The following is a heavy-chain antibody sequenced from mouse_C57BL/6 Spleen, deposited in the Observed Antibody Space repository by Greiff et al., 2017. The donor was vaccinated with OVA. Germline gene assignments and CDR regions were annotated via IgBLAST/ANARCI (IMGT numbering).Heavy chain of an antibody. CDR3: ARRREGYFDV. CDR1: GFTFSSYG. V-gene: IGHV5-6*02. J-gene: IGHJ1*03. Sequence: EVKLVESGGDLVKPGGSLKLSCAASGFTFSSYGMSWVRQTPDKRLEWVATISSGGSYTYYPDSVKGRFTISRDNAKNTLYLQMSSLKSEDTAMYYCARRREGYFDVWGTGTTVTVSS. CDR2: ISSGGSYT.